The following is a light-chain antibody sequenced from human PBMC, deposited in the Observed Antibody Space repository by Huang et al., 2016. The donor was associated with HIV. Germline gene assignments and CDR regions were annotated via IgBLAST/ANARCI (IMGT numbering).Light chain of an antibody. V-gene: IGKV1-6*01. CDR3: LQDHNYPRT. J-gene: IGKJ1*01. CDR1: QGITDD. Sequence: ALQLTQSPSSLSASVGARVTITCRASQGITDDLAWLQQKPGKAPKLLISGASTLRSRVPSRFSGSGSGTDFALTISSLQPEDYATYYCLQDHNYPRTFGQGTKVEI. CDR2: GAS.